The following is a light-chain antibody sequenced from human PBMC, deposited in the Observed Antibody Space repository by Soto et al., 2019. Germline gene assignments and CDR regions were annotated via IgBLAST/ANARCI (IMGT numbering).Light chain of an antibody. CDR1: QGISSW. V-gene: IGKV1D-16*01. CDR3: QQYETYPLT. J-gene: IGKJ4*01. Sequence: DIQMTQSPSSLSASVGDRVTITCRASQGISSWLAWYQQKPEKAPKSLIYGASSLQSGVPTRFSGSGSGTEFTLTISSLQPEDSATYYCQQYETYPLTFGGGTKVDIK. CDR2: GAS.